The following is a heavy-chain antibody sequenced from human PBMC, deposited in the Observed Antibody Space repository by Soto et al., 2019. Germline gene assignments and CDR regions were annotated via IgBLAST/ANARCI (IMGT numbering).Heavy chain of an antibody. Sequence: SGPTLVNPTQTLTLTCTFSGFSLITIGLGVGWIRQPPGKALEWLALIYWNDDKRYSPSLKSRLTITKDTSKNQVVLTMTNMDPVDTATYYCAHTHSSSWYDHFDYWGQGTLVTVSS. CDR2: IYWNDDK. D-gene: IGHD6-13*01. CDR3: AHTHSSSWYDHFDY. V-gene: IGHV2-5*01. CDR1: GFSLITIGLG. J-gene: IGHJ4*02.